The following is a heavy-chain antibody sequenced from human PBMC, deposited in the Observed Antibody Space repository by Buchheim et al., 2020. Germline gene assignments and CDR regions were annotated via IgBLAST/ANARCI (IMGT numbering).Heavy chain of an antibody. V-gene: IGHV3-11*01. CDR2: ISHSGSNI. D-gene: IGHD3-16*01. CDR1: GFNSSDYY. CDR3: AGVPDGVDY. Sequence: QVQLVESGGGLVKPGGSLRLSCAASGFNSSDYYMSWIRQAPGKGLEWVSYISHSGSNINYADSVKGRFTISRDNDKNSLYLQMHSLRVGDTALYYWAGVPDGVDYWGQGTL. J-gene: IGHJ4*02.